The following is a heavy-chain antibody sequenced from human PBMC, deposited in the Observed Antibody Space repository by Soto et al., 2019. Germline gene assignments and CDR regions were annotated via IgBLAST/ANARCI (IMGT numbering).Heavy chain of an antibody. Sequence: GGSLRLSCGSSGFTFRSFGMYWVRQAPGKGLEWVAVISYDGSNKYYADSVKGRFTISRDNSKNTLYLQMNSLRAEDTAVYYCAKDGDGGSYYVAGWFDPWGQGTLVTVSS. CDR2: ISYDGSNK. D-gene: IGHD1-26*01. J-gene: IGHJ5*02. V-gene: IGHV3-30*18. CDR1: GFTFRSFG. CDR3: AKDGDGGSYYVAGWFDP.